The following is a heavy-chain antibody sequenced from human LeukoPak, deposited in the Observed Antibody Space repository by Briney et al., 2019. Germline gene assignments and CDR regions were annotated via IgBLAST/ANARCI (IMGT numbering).Heavy chain of an antibody. D-gene: IGHD6-25*01. Sequence: SETLSLTCTVSGGSVNSDNYDWSWIRHPPGRGLEWIAYIFYTGSTNYNPSLKSRVNISVDTSKTQFSLKVSSVTAAATAVYYCARDVGFDWGQGTLVTVSS. CDR3: ARDVGFD. J-gene: IGHJ4*02. CDR2: IFYTGST. CDR1: GGSVNSDNYD. V-gene: IGHV4-61*01.